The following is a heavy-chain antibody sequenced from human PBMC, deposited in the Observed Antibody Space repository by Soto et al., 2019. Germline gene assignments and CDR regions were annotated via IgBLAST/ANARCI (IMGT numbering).Heavy chain of an antibody. CDR3: AREGNGDILTGYYYFDY. Sequence: SETLSLTCAVYGGSFSGYYWSWIRQPPGKGLEWIGEINHSGSTNYNPSLKSRVTISVDTSKNQFSLKLSSVTAADTAVYYCAREGNGDILTGYYYFDYWGQGTLVTVSS. V-gene: IGHV4-34*01. CDR2: INHSGST. CDR1: GGSFSGYY. D-gene: IGHD3-9*01. J-gene: IGHJ4*02.